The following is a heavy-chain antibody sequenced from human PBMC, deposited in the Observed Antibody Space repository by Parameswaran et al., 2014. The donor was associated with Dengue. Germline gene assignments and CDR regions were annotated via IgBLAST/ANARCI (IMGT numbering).Heavy chain of an antibody. Sequence: VRQMPGKGLEWVSSISSSSSYIYYADSVKGRFTISRDNAKNSLYLQMNSLRAEDTAVYYCARDSSSWYYYYYGMDVWAKDHGHRLL. J-gene: IGHJ6*04. V-gene: IGHV3-21*01. CDR2: ISSSSSYI. CDR3: ARDSSSWYYYYYGMDV. D-gene: IGHD6-13*01.